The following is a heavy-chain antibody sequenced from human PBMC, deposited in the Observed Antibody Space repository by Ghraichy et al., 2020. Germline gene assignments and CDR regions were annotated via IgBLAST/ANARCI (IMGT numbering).Heavy chain of an antibody. CDR1: GGSISSYY. CDR2: IYTSGST. CDR3: ARRLYYYDSSGSEI. D-gene: IGHD3-22*01. J-gene: IGHJ4*02. V-gene: IGHV4-4*09. Sequence: SETLSLTCTVSGGSISSYYWSWIRQPPGKGLEWIGYIYTSGSTNYNPSLKSRVTISVDTSKNQFSLKLSSVTAADTAVYYCARRLYYYDSSGSEIWGQGTLVTVSS.